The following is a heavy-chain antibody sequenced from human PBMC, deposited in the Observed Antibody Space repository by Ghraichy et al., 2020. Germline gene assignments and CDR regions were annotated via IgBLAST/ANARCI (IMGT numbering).Heavy chain of an antibody. CDR2: ISPYDGDT. CDR1: GYAFTHYG. J-gene: IGHJ4*02. Sequence: ASVKFSCTTSGYAFTHYGISWVRQAPGQGPEWMAWISPYDGDTKYAQNVQDRVTMTTDTSTTTAHMELRRLRTDDTAVYYCARGPHVNGGQIDYWGQGTLVTVSS. D-gene: IGHD4-23*01. CDR3: ARGPHVNGGQIDY. V-gene: IGHV1-18*01.